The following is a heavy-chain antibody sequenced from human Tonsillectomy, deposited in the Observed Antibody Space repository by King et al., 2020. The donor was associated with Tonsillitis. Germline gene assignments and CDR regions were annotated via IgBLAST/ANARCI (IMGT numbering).Heavy chain of an antibody. CDR1: GFAFDDYA. Sequence: QLVQSGGGLVQPGRSLRLSCAASGFAFDDYAMHWVRQAPGKGLEWVSGISWDSGSIGYADSVRGRFTISRDNAKNSLYLQVNSLRAEDTALYYCAKSYGSGSYYHGYYVSVMDVWGQGTTVTVSS. CDR2: ISWDSGSI. CDR3: AKSYGSGSYYHGYYVSVMDV. V-gene: IGHV3-9*01. D-gene: IGHD3-10*01. J-gene: IGHJ6*02.